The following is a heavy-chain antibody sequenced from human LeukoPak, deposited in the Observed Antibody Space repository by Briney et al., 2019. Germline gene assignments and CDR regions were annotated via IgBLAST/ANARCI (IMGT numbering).Heavy chain of an antibody. CDR3: AREGGPYRPLDY. V-gene: IGHV4-4*02. Sequence: SGTLSLTCGVSGGSITNTNYWTWVRQPPGKGLEWIGEVNLQGSTNYNPSLMGRVAISVDTSENHISLKLTSVTAADTAVYYCAREGGPYRPLDYSGQGTLVTVSS. CDR2: VNLQGST. CDR1: GGSITNTNY. J-gene: IGHJ4*02.